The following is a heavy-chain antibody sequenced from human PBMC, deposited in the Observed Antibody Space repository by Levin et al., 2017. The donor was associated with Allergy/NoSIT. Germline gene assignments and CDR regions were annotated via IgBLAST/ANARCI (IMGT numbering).Heavy chain of an antibody. CDR3: ASPGPYWYFDL. D-gene: IGHD3-10*01. CDR1: GGTFNSYA. Sequence: SVKVSCKASGGTFNSYAISWVRQAPGQGLEWLGGIIPLFGTSNYAQKFQGRVTITADESTRTAYMERGSLRSEDTAVYYCASPGPYWYFDLWGRGTLVTVSS. CDR2: IIPLFGTS. V-gene: IGHV1-69*13. J-gene: IGHJ2*01.